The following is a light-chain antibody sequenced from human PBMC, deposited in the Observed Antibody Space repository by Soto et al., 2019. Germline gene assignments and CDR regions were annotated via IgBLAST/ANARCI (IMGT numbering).Light chain of an antibody. CDR3: QQSYSTLFT. CDR2: AAS. CDR1: QSISSY. Sequence: DIQMTQSPSSLSASVGDRVTITCRASQSISSYLNWYQQKPGKAPKLLIYAASSLQSGVPSRFSGSGSGTDFTLTISSLQPEDSATYYCQQSYSTLFTFGPGTKVDIK. V-gene: IGKV1-39*01. J-gene: IGKJ3*01.